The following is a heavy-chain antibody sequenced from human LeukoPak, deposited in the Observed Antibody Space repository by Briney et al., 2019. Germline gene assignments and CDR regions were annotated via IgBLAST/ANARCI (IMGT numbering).Heavy chain of an antibody. J-gene: IGHJ4*02. CDR1: GGSISSSSYY. CDR3: ARLPTVTFFDY. V-gene: IGHV4-39*01. D-gene: IGHD4-17*01. Sequence: SETLSLTCTVSGGSISSSSYYWGWIRQPPGKGLEWIGSIYYSGSTYHNPSLKSRVTIPVDTSKNQFSLRLSSVTAADTAVYYCARLPTVTFFDYWGQGTLVTVSS. CDR2: IYYSGST.